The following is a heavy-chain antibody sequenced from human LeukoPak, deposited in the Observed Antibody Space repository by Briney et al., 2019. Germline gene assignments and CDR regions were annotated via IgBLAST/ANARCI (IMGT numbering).Heavy chain of an antibody. Sequence: QAGGSLRLSCAASGFTFSSYALHWVRQAPGKGLEWVSFIRSDGSNKSYADSVKGRFTISRDNSKNTLYLQMNSLRAEDTAVYYCAKGGGVPADTEGGYWGQGTLVTVSS. J-gene: IGHJ4*02. CDR3: AKGGGVPADTEGGY. V-gene: IGHV3-30*02. D-gene: IGHD2-2*01. CDR1: GFTFSSYA. CDR2: IRSDGSNK.